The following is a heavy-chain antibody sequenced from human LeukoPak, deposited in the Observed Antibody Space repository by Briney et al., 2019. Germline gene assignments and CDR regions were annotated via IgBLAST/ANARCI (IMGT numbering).Heavy chain of an antibody. CDR2: IYYSGST. V-gene: IGHV4-59*12. CDR1: GGSISSYY. D-gene: IGHD4-17*01. CDR3: ARDPADDYGATGGPDY. Sequence: SETLSLTCTVSGGSISSYYWSWIRQPPGKGLEWIGYIYYSGSTNYNPSLKSRVTISVDTSKNQFSLKLSFVTAADTAVYYCARDPADDYGATGGPDYWGQGTLVTVSS. J-gene: IGHJ4*02.